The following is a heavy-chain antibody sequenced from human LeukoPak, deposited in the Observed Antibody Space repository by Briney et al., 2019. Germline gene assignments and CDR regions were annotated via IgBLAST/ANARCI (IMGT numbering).Heavy chain of an antibody. J-gene: IGHJ5*02. V-gene: IGHV3-30*01. D-gene: IGHD3-16*01. CDR1: GFTFSSYA. Sequence: GGSLRLSCAASGFTFSSYAMHWVRQAPGKGLEWVAVISYDGSNKYYADSVKGRFTISRDNSKNTLYLQMNSLRAEDTAVYYCARDRLKGGFDPWGQGTLVTVSS. CDR3: ARDRLKGGFDP. CDR2: ISYDGSNK.